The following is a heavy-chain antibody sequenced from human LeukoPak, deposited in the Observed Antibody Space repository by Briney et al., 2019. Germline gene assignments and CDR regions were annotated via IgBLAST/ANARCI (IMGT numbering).Heavy chain of an antibody. J-gene: IGHJ2*01. V-gene: IGHV3-53*01. CDR2: IYSGGST. Sequence: PGGSLRLSCAASGFTVSSNYMSWVRQAPGKGLEWVSVIYSGGSTYYADSVKGRFTISRDNSKNTLYLQMNSLRAEDTAVYYCAKLVAAAGRASYWYFDLWGRGTLVTVSS. CDR3: AKLVAAAGRASYWYFDL. CDR1: GFTVSSNY. D-gene: IGHD6-13*01.